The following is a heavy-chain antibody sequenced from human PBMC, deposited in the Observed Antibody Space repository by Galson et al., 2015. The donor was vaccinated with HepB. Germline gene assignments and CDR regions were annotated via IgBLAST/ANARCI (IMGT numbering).Heavy chain of an antibody. CDR1: GFTFSSYA. CDR2: ISGRGANS. Sequence: SLRLSCAASGFTFSSYAISWVRQAPGKGLEWVSTISGRGANSYYADSVKGRFTISRDNSKNTLYLQMNSLRAEDTAVYYCAKDILTSGWYGSFDYWGQGTLVTVSS. V-gene: IGHV3-23*01. CDR3: AKDILTSGWYGSFDY. J-gene: IGHJ4*02. D-gene: IGHD6-19*01.